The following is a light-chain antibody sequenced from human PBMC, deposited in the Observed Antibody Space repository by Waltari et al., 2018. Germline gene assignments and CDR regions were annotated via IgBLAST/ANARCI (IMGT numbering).Light chain of an antibody. Sequence: DIQMTQSPSSLSASVGDRVPITCRASQGISNWLAVYQQKPGKAPNLLIYRASNLETGVPSRFSGSGSGTDFTLTISSLQPEDIATYYCQQHDNSPYSFGQGTKVEIK. CDR3: QQHDNSPYS. V-gene: IGKV1-33*01. CDR2: RAS. J-gene: IGKJ2*03. CDR1: QGISNW.